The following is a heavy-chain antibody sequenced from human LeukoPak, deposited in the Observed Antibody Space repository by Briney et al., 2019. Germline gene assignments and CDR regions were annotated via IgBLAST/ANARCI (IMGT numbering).Heavy chain of an antibody. D-gene: IGHD5-12*01. CDR1: GFTFNSYA. V-gene: IGHV3-30*04. J-gene: IGHJ4*02. Sequence: GGSLRLSCAASGFTFNSYAIHWVRQAPGKGLEWVAVISYDGSNKYYADSVKGRFTISRDDSKNTLYLQLNSLRPEDTAVYYCARDQLAYSGYDTLFDYWGQGTLVTVSS. CDR3: ARDQLAYSGYDTLFDY. CDR2: ISYDGSNK.